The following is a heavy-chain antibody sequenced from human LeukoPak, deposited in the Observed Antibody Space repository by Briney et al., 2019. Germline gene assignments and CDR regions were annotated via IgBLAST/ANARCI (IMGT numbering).Heavy chain of an antibody. D-gene: IGHD4-17*01. CDR1: GFTFSSYG. J-gene: IGHJ6*03. CDR3: AKGGDTVTTNYHYYYMDV. Sequence: GGSLRLSCAASGFTFSSYGMHWVRQAPGKGLEWVAVISYDGSNKYYADSVKGRFTISRDNSKNTLYLQMNSLRAEDTAVYYCAKGGDTVTTNYHYYYMDVWGKGTTVTVSS. V-gene: IGHV3-30*18. CDR2: ISYDGSNK.